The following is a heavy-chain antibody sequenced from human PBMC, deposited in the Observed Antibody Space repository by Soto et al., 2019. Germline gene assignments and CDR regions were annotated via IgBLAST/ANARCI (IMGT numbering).Heavy chain of an antibody. D-gene: IGHD4-4*01. CDR1: GFTFSDYY. CDR2: ISSSGSTI. J-gene: IGHJ3*02. CDR3: ARITNDYSNYGDAFDI. V-gene: IGHV3-11*01. Sequence: GGSLRLSCAASGFTFSDYYMSWIRQAPGKGLEWVSYISSSGSTIYYADSVKGRFTISRDNAKNSLYLQMNSLRAEDTAVYYCARITNDYSNYGDAFDIWGQGTMVTVSS.